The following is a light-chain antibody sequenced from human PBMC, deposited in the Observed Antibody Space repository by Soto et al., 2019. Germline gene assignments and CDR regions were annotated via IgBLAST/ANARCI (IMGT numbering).Light chain of an antibody. CDR2: GAS. CDR3: QQYNNWPPWT. CDR1: QSVSSK. V-gene: IGKV3-15*01. J-gene: IGKJ1*01. Sequence: EIVMTQSPATLSVSPGERATLSCRASQSVSSKLAWYQQKPGQAPRLLIYGASTRATGIPVRFSGSGSGTEFTLTISSLQSEDFAVYYCQQYNNWPPWTFGKGTKVEIK.